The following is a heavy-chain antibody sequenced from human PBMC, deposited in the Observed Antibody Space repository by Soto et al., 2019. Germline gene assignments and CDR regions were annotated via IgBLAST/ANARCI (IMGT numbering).Heavy chain of an antibody. J-gene: IGHJ3*02. Sequence: EVQLVESGGGLVQPGGSLRLSCAASGFTFSSYSMNWVRQAPGKGLEWVSYISSSSSTIYYADSVKGRFTISRDNAKNSLYLQMNSLRAEDTAVYYCARDRITIVGVVIGNDDAFDSWGQGTMVTVSS. V-gene: IGHV3-48*01. CDR3: ARDRITIVGVVIGNDDAFDS. D-gene: IGHD3-3*01. CDR2: ISSSSSTI. CDR1: GFTFSSYS.